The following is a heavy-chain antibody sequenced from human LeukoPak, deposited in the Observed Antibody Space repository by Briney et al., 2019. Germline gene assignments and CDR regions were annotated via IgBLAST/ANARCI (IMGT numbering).Heavy chain of an antibody. CDR3: ARYSYGGDKLKFDY. D-gene: IGHD5-18*01. Sequence: GGSLRLSCAASGFTFSSYSMNWVRQAPGKGLEWVSSISSSSSYIYYADSVKGRFTISRDNAKNSLYLQMNSLRAEDTAVYYCARYSYGGDKLKFDYWGQGTLVTVSS. CDR2: ISSSSSYI. CDR1: GFTFSSYS. J-gene: IGHJ4*02. V-gene: IGHV3-21*01.